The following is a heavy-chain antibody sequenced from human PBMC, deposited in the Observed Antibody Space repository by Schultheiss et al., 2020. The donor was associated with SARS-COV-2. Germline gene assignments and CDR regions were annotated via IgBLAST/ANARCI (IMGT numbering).Heavy chain of an antibody. CDR3: ASPARSIAVAPTNYYYGMDV. CDR1: GGTFSSYA. D-gene: IGHD6-19*01. J-gene: IGHJ6*02. Sequence: SVKVSCKASGGTFSSYAISWVRQAPGQGLEWMGGIIPIFGTANYAQKFQARVTITADESTSTAYMELSSLRSEDTAVYYCASPARSIAVAPTNYYYGMDVWGQGTTVTVSS. CDR2: IIPIFGTA. V-gene: IGHV1-69*13.